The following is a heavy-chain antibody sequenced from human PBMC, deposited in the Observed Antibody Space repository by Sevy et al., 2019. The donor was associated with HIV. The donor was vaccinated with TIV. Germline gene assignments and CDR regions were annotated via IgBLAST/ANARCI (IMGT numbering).Heavy chain of an antibody. V-gene: IGHV6-1*01. CDR1: GDSVSSNSAA. D-gene: IGHD2-8*01. J-gene: IGHJ6*02. Sequence: SQTLSLTCAISGDSVSSNSAAWNWIRQSPSRGLGWLGWTYYRSMWYYDYAGSVKSRISINPDTSKNQFSLQLNSVTPEDTAVYYCARRKDNAMDVWGQGTTVTVSS. CDR2: TYYRSMWYY. CDR3: ARRKDNAMDV.